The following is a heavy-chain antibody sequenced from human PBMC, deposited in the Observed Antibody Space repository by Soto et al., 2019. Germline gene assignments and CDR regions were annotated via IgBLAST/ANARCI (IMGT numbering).Heavy chain of an antibody. D-gene: IGHD3-16*01. J-gene: IGHJ6*02. V-gene: IGHV3-30-3*01. CDR3: ARDLGVLPYYYYGMDV. CDR1: VFTFSSYA. Sequence: GGSLRLSCAASVFTFSSYAMHLVRQSPGKGLEWVAVISYDGSNKYDADSVKGRFTISRDNSKNTLYMKINSLRAQETAVYYCARDLGVLPYYYYGMDVWGQGTTLTVSS. CDR2: ISYDGSNK.